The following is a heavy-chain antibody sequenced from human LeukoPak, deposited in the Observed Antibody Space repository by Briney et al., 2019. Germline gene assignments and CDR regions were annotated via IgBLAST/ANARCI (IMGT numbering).Heavy chain of an antibody. CDR3: ARDRFYYDSSGYYESDTFDI. J-gene: IGHJ3*02. V-gene: IGHV1-18*01. CDR2: ISAYNGNT. CDR1: SYTFSNYG. D-gene: IGHD3-22*01. Sequence: GASVTVSCTASSYTFSNYGFTWVRQTPGQGLEWMGWISAYNGNTNYAQKFQGRVTMTTDTSTSTAYMELTSLRSDATAMYYCARDRFYYDSSGYYESDTFDIWGQGTMVTVSS.